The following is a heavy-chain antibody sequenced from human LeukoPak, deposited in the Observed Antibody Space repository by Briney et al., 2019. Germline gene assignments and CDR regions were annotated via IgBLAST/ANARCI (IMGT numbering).Heavy chain of an antibody. CDR3: AREVHQYSNYVWGAYYYYMDV. CDR1: GFTFSSYS. V-gene: IGHV3-48*04. J-gene: IGHJ6*03. D-gene: IGHD4-11*01. Sequence: PGGSLRLSCAASGFTFSSYSMTWVRQAPGKGLEWVSYISSSSSTIYYADSVKGRFTISRDNAKNSLYLQMNSLRAEDTAVYYCAREVHQYSNYVWGAYYYYMDVWGKGTTVTVSS. CDR2: ISSSSSTI.